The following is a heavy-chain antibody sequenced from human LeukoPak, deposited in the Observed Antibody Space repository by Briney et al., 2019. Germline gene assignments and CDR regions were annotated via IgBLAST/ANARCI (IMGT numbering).Heavy chain of an antibody. J-gene: IGHJ4*02. CDR3: AKDLGLIAAAVPTFDY. Sequence: GGSLRLSCAASGFTFSTYAMSWVRQAPGKGLEWVSTISGSGGSTYYADSVKGRFTISRDNSKNTLNLQMNSLRAEDTAVYYCAKDLGLIAAAVPTFDYWGQGTLVTVSS. CDR1: GFTFSTYA. CDR2: ISGSGGST. V-gene: IGHV3-23*01. D-gene: IGHD6-13*01.